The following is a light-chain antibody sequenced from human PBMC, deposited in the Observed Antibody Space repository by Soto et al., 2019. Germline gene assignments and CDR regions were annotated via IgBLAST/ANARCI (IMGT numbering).Light chain of an antibody. CDR3: QLYGNSRT. CDR2: GAS. Sequence: EIVMTQSPATLSVSPGERATLSCRASQNVRNNYLGWYQQRPGQAPRLLIYGASIRATGIPDRFSGSGSGTDFTLTITRLEPEDFAVYYCQLYGNSRTFGQGTKVDIK. J-gene: IGKJ1*01. V-gene: IGKV3-20*01. CDR1: QNVRNNY.